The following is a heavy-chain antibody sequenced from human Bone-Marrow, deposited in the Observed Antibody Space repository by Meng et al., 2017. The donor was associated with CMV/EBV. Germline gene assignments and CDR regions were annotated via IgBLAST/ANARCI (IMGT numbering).Heavy chain of an antibody. V-gene: IGHV3-30*04. CDR3: ARRNVGCSSTSCYRWAGLDY. CDR2: ISYDGSNK. D-gene: IGHD2-2*01. Sequence: GESLKISCTASGFTFSNYAMHWVRQAPGKGLEWVAAISYDGSNKYYADSVKGRFTISRDNSKNTLYLQMNSLRTEDTAVYYCARRNVGCSSTSCYRWAGLDYWGQGTLDPVTS. J-gene: IGHJ4*02. CDR1: GFTFSNYA.